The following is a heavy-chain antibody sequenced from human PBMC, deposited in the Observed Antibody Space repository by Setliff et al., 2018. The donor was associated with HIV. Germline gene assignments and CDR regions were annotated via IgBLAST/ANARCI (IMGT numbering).Heavy chain of an antibody. CDR3: AKDDVLRNPGAFNI. V-gene: IGHV3-30*18. J-gene: IGHJ3*02. CDR2: ISFDGSNK. Sequence: GGSLRLSCAASGFTFISYGMHWVRQAPGKGLEWVAVISFDGSNKYYADSVKGRFTISRDNSKNTLYLQMNSLRAEDTAVYYCAKDDVLRNPGAFNIWGQGTMVTVSS. CDR1: GFTFISYG.